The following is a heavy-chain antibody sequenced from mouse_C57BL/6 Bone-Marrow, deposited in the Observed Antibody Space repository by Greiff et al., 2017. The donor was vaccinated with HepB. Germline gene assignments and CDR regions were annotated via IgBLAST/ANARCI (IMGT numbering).Heavy chain of an antibody. V-gene: IGHV2-5*01. Sequence: VKLMESGPGLVQPSQSLSITCTVSGFSLTSYGVHWVRQSPGKGLEWLGVIWRGGSTDYNAAFMSRLSITKDNSKSQVFFKMNSLQADDTAIYYCAKNSYSDYDGFAYWGQGTLVTVSA. CDR2: IWRGGST. D-gene: IGHD2-4*01. J-gene: IGHJ3*01. CDR3: AKNSYSDYDGFAY. CDR1: GFSLTSYG.